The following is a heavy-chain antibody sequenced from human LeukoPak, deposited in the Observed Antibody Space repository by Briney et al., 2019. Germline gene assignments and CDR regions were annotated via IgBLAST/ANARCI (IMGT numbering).Heavy chain of an antibody. CDR2: FDPEDGET. V-gene: IGHV1-24*01. J-gene: IGHJ4*02. Sequence: ASVKVSCKVSGYTLTELSMHWVRQAPGKGLEWMGGFDPEDGETIYAQKFQGRVTMTEDTSTDTAYMKLSSLRSEDTAVYYCATDLQVLRTFDYWGQGTLVTVSS. CDR1: GYTLTELS. CDR3: ATDLQVLRTFDY.